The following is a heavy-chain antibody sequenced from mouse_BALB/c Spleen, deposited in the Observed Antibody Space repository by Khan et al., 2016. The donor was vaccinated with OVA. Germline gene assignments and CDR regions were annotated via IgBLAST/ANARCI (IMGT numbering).Heavy chain of an antibody. Sequence: EVQLQESGPSLVKPSQTLSLTCSVTGDSITSGYWNWIRKFPGNKLEYMGYIIYTGYPYYNPSLKSRISITRHTSKNHYYLQLSSVTDEDTATYYCARSTYRYAFVYWGQGTLVTVSA. D-gene: IGHD2-12*01. CDR1: GDSITSGY. CDR3: ARSTYRYAFVY. V-gene: IGHV3-8*02. CDR2: IIYTGYP. J-gene: IGHJ3*01.